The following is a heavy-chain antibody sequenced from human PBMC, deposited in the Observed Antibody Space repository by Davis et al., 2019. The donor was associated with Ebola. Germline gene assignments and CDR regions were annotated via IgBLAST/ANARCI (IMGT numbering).Heavy chain of an antibody. Sequence: ASVKVSCKASGYTFRNSAISWVRKAPGQGLEWMGWISAYNGNTNYAQILQGRVTMTTDTSTGTAYMELRSLRSDDTAVYFCARTSIVGTTTTASDIWGQGTKVTVSS. D-gene: IGHD1-26*01. J-gene: IGHJ3*02. CDR1: GYTFRNSA. CDR3: ARTSIVGTTTTASDI. V-gene: IGHV1-18*01. CDR2: ISAYNGNT.